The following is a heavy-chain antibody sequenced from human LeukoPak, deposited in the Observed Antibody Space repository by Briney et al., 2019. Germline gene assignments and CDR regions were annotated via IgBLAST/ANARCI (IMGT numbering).Heavy chain of an antibody. CDR1: HFPFSSNS. Sequence: GSLRLSCLGFHFPFSSNSLDWVRQAPGKGLEWVSIIYSGGTTYYADSVKGRFTISRDNSKNTLYLQMNSLRVQDTAVYYCAGPTSGQSFDIWGQGTMVTVSS. CDR3: AGPTSGQSFDI. J-gene: IGHJ3*02. D-gene: IGHD6-19*01. V-gene: IGHV3-53*01. CDR2: IYSGGTT.